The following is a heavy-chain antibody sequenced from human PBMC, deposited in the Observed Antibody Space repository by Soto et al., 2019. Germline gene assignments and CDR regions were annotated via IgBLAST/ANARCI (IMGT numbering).Heavy chain of an antibody. CDR2: ISSSSSYI. J-gene: IGHJ3*02. D-gene: IGHD3-22*01. CDR3: ARGYELYDSSGLHPFDI. V-gene: IGHV3-21*01. Sequence: GGSLRLSCAASGFTFSSYSMNWVRQAPGKGLEWVSSISSSSSYIYYADSVKGRFTISRDNAKNSLYLQMNSLRAEDTAVYYCARGYELYDSSGLHPFDIWGQGTMVTVSS. CDR1: GFTFSSYS.